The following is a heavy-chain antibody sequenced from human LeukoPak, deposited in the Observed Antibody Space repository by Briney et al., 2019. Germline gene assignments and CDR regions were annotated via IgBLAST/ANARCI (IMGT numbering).Heavy chain of an antibody. D-gene: IGHD3-16*02. CDR1: GYTFTSRL. CDR2: IYPGDSDT. V-gene: IGHV5-51*01. Sequence: GESLKISCEGAGYTFTSRLIDWVGQMPGEGLEWMGIIYPGDSDTRYSPSFQGQVTISADKSISTAYLQWSSLKASDTAMYYCARGYRLDSWGQGTLVTVSS. CDR3: ARGYRLDS. J-gene: IGHJ4*02.